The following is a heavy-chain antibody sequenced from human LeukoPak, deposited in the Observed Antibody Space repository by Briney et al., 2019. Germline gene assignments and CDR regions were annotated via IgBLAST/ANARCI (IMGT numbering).Heavy chain of an antibody. J-gene: IGHJ3*02. Sequence: SETLSLTCTVSGGSISSYYWGWIRQPPGKGLEWIGYIYYSGSTNYNPSLKSRVTISVDTSKNQFSLKLSSVTAADTAVYYCARSQGYGDYEGAFDIWGQGTMVTVSS. V-gene: IGHV4-59*01. D-gene: IGHD4-17*01. CDR1: GGSISSYY. CDR2: IYYSGST. CDR3: ARSQGYGDYEGAFDI.